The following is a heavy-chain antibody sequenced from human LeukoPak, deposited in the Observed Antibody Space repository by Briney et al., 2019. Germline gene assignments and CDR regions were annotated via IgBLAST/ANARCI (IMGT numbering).Heavy chain of an antibody. CDR2: ISYDGGNK. V-gene: IGHV3-30*03. D-gene: IGHD1-1*01. CDR3: AREGTSWFDH. J-gene: IGHJ5*02. CDR1: RFTFSNFG. Sequence: PGRSLRLSCTASRFTFSNFGMHWVRQAPGKGLEWVALISYDGGNKHYADSVKGRFTISRDNSKNTLYLQMNTLRGEDTAVYYCAREGTSWFDHWGQGTLVTVSS.